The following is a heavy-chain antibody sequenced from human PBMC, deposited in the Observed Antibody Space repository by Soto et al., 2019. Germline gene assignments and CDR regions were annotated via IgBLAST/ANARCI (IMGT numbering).Heavy chain of an antibody. J-gene: IGHJ4*02. CDR3: ARHYDSSGYADYFDY. D-gene: IGHD3-22*01. CDR2: IYYSGST. Sequence: SETLSLTCTVSGGSISSSSYYWGWIRQPPGKGLEWIGSIYYSGSTYYNPSLKSRVTISVDTSKNQFSLKLSSVTAADTAVYYCARHYDSSGYADYFDYWGQGTLVTVS. CDR1: GGSISSSSYY. V-gene: IGHV4-39*01.